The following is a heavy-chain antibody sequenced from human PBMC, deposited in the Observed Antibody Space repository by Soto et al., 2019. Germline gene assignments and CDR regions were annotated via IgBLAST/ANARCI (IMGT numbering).Heavy chain of an antibody. CDR3: ARGMTTVTTLDY. CDR1: GGSISSHW. CDR2: IYHSGST. Sequence: SETLSLTCGVSGGSISSHWWSWVRQPPGKGLEWIGEIYHSGSTNYNPSLKSRATISVDKSKNQFSLKLSSVTAADTAVYYCARGMTTVTTLDYWGQGTLVTVS. V-gene: IGHV4-4*02. D-gene: IGHD4-4*01. J-gene: IGHJ4*02.